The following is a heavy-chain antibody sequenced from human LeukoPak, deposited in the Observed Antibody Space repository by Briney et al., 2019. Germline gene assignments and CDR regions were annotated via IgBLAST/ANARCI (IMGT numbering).Heavy chain of an antibody. CDR2: ISGSGGST. V-gene: IGHV3-23*01. J-gene: IGHJ6*02. Sequence: PGGSLRLSCAASGFTFSSYAMSWVRQAPGKGLEWVSAISGSGGSTYYADSVKGRFTISRDNSKNTLYLQMNSLRAEDTAVYYCAKGSLWFGELLGYYYGMDVWGQGTTVAVSS. CDR1: GFTFSSYA. D-gene: IGHD3-10*01. CDR3: AKGSLWFGELLGYYYGMDV.